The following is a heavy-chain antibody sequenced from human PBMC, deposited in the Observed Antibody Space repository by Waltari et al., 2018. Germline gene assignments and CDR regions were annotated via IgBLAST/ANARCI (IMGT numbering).Heavy chain of an antibody. V-gene: IGHV1-8*02. CDR2: LNPNTCYT. Sequence: QVVLVQSGAEVKKPGASVTVSCKASGYTCMYYDIHWVRQATGQGLEGMGGLNPNTCYTGYAQKFQYRVTITSNTSITTGYMELSSLRSDDTGVYYCARVVDQDSGNYALGAWGQGTLVTVSS. D-gene: IGHD1-26*01. J-gene: IGHJ5*02. CDR1: GYTCMYYD. CDR3: ARVVDQDSGNYALGA.